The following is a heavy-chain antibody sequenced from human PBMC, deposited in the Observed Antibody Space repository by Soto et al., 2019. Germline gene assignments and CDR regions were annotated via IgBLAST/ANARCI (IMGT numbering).Heavy chain of an antibody. CDR1: GYSFTSYW. D-gene: IGHD6-19*01. V-gene: IGHV5-51*01. J-gene: IGHJ4*02. Sequence: GESLKLSCKGSGYSFTSYWIGWVRQIPGKGLEWMGIIYPGDSDTRYSPSFQGQVTISADKSISTAYLQWSSLKASDTAMYYCARSGAVAGPMYYFDYWGQGTLVTVSS. CDR2: IYPGDSDT. CDR3: ARSGAVAGPMYYFDY.